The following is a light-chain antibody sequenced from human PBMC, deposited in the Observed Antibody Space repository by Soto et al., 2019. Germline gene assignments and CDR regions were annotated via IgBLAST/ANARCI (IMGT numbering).Light chain of an antibody. Sequence: QSVLTQPASVSGSPGRSITISCTGTSSDVGGYNYVSWYQQHPGKAPKLMIYDVSNRPSGVSNRFSGSKSGNTASLTISGLQAEGEADYYCSSYSSSSTYVFGTGTKVSVL. CDR2: DVS. J-gene: IGLJ1*01. CDR1: SSDVGGYNY. V-gene: IGLV2-14*03. CDR3: SSYSSSSTYV.